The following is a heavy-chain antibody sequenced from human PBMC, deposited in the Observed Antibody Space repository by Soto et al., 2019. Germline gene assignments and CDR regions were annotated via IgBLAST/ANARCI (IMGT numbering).Heavy chain of an antibody. CDR1: GYSFTNYW. Sequence: GESLKISCKGSGYSFTNYWIGWVRQMPGRGLEWMGIIYPGDSDTRYSPSFEGQVTISADKSISTAYLQWSSLKNSDTAIYYCARRGSSSPSYNFDFWGQGTPVTVSS. D-gene: IGHD6-13*01. CDR2: IYPGDSDT. J-gene: IGHJ4*02. CDR3: ARRGSSSPSYNFDF. V-gene: IGHV5-51*01.